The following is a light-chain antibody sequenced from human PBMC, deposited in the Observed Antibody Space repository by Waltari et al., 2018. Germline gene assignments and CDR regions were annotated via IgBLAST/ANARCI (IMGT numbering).Light chain of an antibody. Sequence: QSALTQPASVSGSPGQSITISCTGTSSDDGAYNYVSWYQQHPGKAPKLMIYEVNNRPSGVSHRFSGSKSGNTASLTISGLQAEDEADYFCNSYTSSTTQVFGTGTKVTVL. CDR1: SSDDGAYNY. CDR3: NSYTSSTTQV. J-gene: IGLJ1*01. V-gene: IGLV2-14*01. CDR2: EVN.